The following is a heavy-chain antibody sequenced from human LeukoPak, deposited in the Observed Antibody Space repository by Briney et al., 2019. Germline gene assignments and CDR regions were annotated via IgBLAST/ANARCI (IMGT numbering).Heavy chain of an antibody. CDR1: GFTFSSYG. CDR3: AKDFWSSGLNYIDY. D-gene: IGHD3-3*01. V-gene: IGHV3-30*02. J-gene: IGHJ4*02. CDR2: IRYDGSNK. Sequence: PGGSLRLSCAASGFTFSSYGMHWVRQAPGKGLEWVAFIRYDGSNKYYADSVKGRFTISRDNSKNTLYLQMNSLRAEDTAVYYCAKDFWSSGLNYIDYWGQGTLVTVSS.